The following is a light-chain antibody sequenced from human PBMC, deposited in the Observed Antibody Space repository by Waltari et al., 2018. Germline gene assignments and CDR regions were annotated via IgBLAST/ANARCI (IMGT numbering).Light chain of an antibody. CDR1: QSIMNW. J-gene: IGKJ2*01. CDR2: KAS. Sequence: DVQMTQSPSTLSASVGDTVSITCRASQSIMNWLAWYQQKAGKAPKVLISKASTLESGVPSRFSGSESGTEFTLTISNLQPDDFATYYCQQYNTDYTFGQGTILEIK. CDR3: QQYNTDYT. V-gene: IGKV1-5*03.